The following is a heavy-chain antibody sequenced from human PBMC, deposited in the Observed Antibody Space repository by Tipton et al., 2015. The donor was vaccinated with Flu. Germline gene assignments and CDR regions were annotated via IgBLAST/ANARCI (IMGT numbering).Heavy chain of an antibody. CDR1: GGSISSSSYY. CDR2: IYYSGST. J-gene: IGHJ4*02. D-gene: IGHD3-10*01. CDR3: AADHYFGSGSYY. V-gene: IGHV4-39*07. Sequence: LRLSCTVSGGSISSSSYYWGWIRQPPGKGLEWIGSIYYSGSTNYNPALQSRVTISVDTSKNQFSLRLSSVTAADTAVYFCAADHYFGSGSYYWGQGKMVTVSS.